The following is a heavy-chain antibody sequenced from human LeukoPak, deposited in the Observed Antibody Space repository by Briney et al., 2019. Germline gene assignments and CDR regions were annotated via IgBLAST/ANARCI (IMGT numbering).Heavy chain of an antibody. D-gene: IGHD2-2*02. CDR2: ISGSGGST. V-gene: IGHV3-23*01. CDR3: AKHEAYQPLLYLNDY. J-gene: IGHJ4*02. Sequence: SGGSLRLSCAASGFTFSRYWMSWVRQAPGKGLEWVSAISGSGGSTYYVDSVKGRFTISRDNSKNTLYLQMNSLRAEDTAVYYCAKHEAYQPLLYLNDYWGQGTLVTVSS. CDR1: GFTFSRYW.